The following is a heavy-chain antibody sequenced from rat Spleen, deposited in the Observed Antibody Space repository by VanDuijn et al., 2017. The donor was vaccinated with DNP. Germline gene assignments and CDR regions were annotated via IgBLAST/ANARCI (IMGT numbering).Heavy chain of an antibody. CDR3: ARGRVGYHGAMDA. D-gene: IGHD1-7*01. J-gene: IGHJ4*01. CDR1: GLSLTSNS. Sequence: QVQLKESGPGLVQPSQTLSLTCTVSGLSLTSNSVSWIRQPPGKGLEWMGVIWSNGNTDYNSAIKSRLSISRDTSKSQVFLKMNSLQTEDIATYYCARGRVGYHGAMDAWGQGISVTVSS. V-gene: IGHV2-47*01. CDR2: IWSNGNT.